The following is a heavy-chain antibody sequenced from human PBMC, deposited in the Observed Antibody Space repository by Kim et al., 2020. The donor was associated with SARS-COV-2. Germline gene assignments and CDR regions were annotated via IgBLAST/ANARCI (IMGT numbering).Heavy chain of an antibody. CDR3: ARDPSDNPRDDQTPSLDV. J-gene: IGHJ3*01. D-gene: IGHD1-1*01. CDR2: LSTATKFI. V-gene: IGHV3-21*01. CDR1: GFTFSHFT. Sequence: GGSLRLSCAASGFTFSHFTMHWVRQAPGKGLEWVSSLSTATKFIYYADSVKGRFTISRDNAKTSLYLQMDSLRFEDTAVYYCARDPSDNPRDDQTPSLDVWGQGTMVTVSS.